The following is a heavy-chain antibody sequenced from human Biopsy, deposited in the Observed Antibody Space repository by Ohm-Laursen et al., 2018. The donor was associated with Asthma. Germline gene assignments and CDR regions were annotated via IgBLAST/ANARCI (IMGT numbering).Heavy chain of an antibody. CDR2: ISSDGHNK. V-gene: IGHV3-30*03. Sequence: SLRLSCTASGFVFSQSGMHWVRQAPGKGLEWVALISSDGHNKYYEDSVKGRFTISRDNSRNRLYLQINRLTVEDSAVYFCARQSGQDYGDSSGFDIWGQGTEVAVSS. CDR1: GFVFSQSG. CDR3: ARQSGQDYGDSSGFDI. J-gene: IGHJ3*02. D-gene: IGHD3-22*01.